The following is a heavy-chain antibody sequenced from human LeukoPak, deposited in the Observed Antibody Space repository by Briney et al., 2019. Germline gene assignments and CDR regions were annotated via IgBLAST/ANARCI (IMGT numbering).Heavy chain of an antibody. D-gene: IGHD4-17*01. CDR1: GYSFTVYW. V-gene: IGHV5-10-1*01. CDR3: ARHFYGDYAFDS. CDR2: IDPSDSYT. Sequence: PGESLKISCKGSGYSFTVYWITWVRQMPGKGLEWMGTIDPSDSYTNYSPSFQGHVTISADKSINSAYLQWSSLKTSDSATYYCARHFYGDYAFDSWGQGTLVTVSS. J-gene: IGHJ4*02.